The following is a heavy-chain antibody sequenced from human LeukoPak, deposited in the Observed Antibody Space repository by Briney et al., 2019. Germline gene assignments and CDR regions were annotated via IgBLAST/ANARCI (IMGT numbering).Heavy chain of an antibody. CDR2: ISYDGSNK. CDR1: GFTFSSYG. Sequence: GGSLRLSCAASGFTFSSYGMHWVRQAPGKGLEWVAVISYDGSNKYYADSVKGRFTISRDNSKNTLYLQMNSLRAEDTAVYYCARGYSDSSGYYPPPSDYWGQGTLVTVSS. V-gene: IGHV3-30*03. CDR3: ARGYSDSSGYYPPPSDY. D-gene: IGHD3-22*01. J-gene: IGHJ4*02.